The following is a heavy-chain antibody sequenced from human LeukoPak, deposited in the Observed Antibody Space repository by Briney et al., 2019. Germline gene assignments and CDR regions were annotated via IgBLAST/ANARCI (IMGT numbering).Heavy chain of an antibody. CDR2: INAGNGNT. D-gene: IGHD5-18*01. Sequence: RASVKVSCKASGYTFTSYAMHWVRQAPGQRLEWMGWINAGNGNTKYSQKFQGRVTITRDTSASTAYMELSSLGSEDTAVYYCARDSVDTAMPRYWGQGTLVTVSS. J-gene: IGHJ4*02. CDR3: ARDSVDTAMPRY. CDR1: GYTFTSYA. V-gene: IGHV1-3*01.